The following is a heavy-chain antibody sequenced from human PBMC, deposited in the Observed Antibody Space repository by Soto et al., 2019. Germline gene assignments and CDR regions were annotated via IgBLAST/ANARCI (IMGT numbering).Heavy chain of an antibody. V-gene: IGHV4-59*01. Sequence: SETLSLTCTVSGGSISSYYWSWIRQPPGKGLEWIGYIYYSGSTNYNPSLKSRVTISVDTSKNQFSLKLSSVTAADTAVYYCARASTSFAGRFDPWGQGTLVTVSS. J-gene: IGHJ5*02. CDR3: ARASTSFAGRFDP. CDR2: IYYSGST. CDR1: GGSISSYY. D-gene: IGHD2-2*01.